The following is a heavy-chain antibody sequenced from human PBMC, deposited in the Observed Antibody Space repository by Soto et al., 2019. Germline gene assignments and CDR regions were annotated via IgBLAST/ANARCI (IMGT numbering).Heavy chain of an antibody. CDR1: WFSLSTSGVG. Sequence: KESGPTLVKPTQTLTLTCTFSWFSLSTSGVGVGWIRQPPGKALEWLALIYWNDDKRYSPSLKSRLTITKDTSKNQVVLTMTNMDPVDTATYYCAHSSPYYDFWSGYYIAHFDYWGQGTLVTVSS. J-gene: IGHJ4*02. CDR2: IYWNDDK. D-gene: IGHD3-3*01. V-gene: IGHV2-5*01. CDR3: AHSSPYYDFWSGYYIAHFDY.